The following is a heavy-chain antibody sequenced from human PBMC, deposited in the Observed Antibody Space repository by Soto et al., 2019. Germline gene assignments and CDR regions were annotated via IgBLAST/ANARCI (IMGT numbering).Heavy chain of an antibody. V-gene: IGHV1-69*01. Sequence: QVQLVQSGAEVKKPGSSVKVSCKASGGTFSSYAISWVRQAPGQGLEWMGGIIPIFGTANYAQKFQGRVTITADESTRTAYMELSRLRSEDPAGYYCAREGASGSHIGYWGQGTLVTVSS. J-gene: IGHJ4*02. D-gene: IGHD1-26*01. CDR3: AREGASGSHIGY. CDR2: IIPIFGTA. CDR1: GGTFSSYA.